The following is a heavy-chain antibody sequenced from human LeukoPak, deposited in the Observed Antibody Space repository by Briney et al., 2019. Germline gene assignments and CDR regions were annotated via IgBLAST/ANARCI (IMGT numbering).Heavy chain of an antibody. CDR3: AARVVGATPGPFDY. CDR1: GFTVSSNY. D-gene: IGHD1-26*01. V-gene: IGHV3-66*01. CDR2: IYSGGTT. Sequence: GGSLRLSCAASGFTVSSNYMSWVRQAPGKGLEWVSLIYSGGTTYYADSVKGRFTISRDNAKNSLYLQMNSLRAEDTAVYYCAARVVGATPGPFDYWGQGTLVTVSS. J-gene: IGHJ4*02.